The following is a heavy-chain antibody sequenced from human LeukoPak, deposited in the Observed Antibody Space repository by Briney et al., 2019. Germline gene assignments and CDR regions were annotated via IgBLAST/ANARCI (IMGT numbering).Heavy chain of an antibody. CDR3: AREGLAAAGTFPVPADY. CDR1: GGSISSGGYY. CDR2: IYHSGST. D-gene: IGHD6-13*01. Sequence: SETLSLTCTVSGGSISSGGYYWSWIRQPPGKGLEWIGYIYHSGSTYYNPSLKSRVTISVDRSKNQFSLKLSSVTAADTAVYYCAREGLAAAGTFPVPADYWGQGTLVTVSS. V-gene: IGHV4-30-2*01. J-gene: IGHJ4*02.